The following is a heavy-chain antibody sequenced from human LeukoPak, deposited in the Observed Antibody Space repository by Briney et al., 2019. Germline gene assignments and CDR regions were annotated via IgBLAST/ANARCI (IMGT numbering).Heavy chain of an antibody. D-gene: IGHD3-22*01. Sequence: PGGSLRLSCAASGFSFSSYGMHWVRQAPGKGLEWVSSISSSSRFIYYADSMKGRVTISRDTAKNSLYLQMHSLRAEDTAVYYCAREHHAPVQRYYSDSTSYSAFDVWGQGTMVTVSS. V-gene: IGHV3-21*01. CDR3: AREHHAPVQRYYSDSTSYSAFDV. CDR2: ISSSSRFI. J-gene: IGHJ3*01. CDR1: GFSFSSYG.